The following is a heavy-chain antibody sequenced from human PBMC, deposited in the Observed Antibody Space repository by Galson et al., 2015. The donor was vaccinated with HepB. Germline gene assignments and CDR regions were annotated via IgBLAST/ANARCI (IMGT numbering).Heavy chain of an antibody. V-gene: IGHV5-51*03. Sequence: QSGAAVKQPGESLKISCQASGYSFSTHWIGWVRQVPGQGLVWLGIIYPGDSGTKYSPAFQGHVTISVDRSFTSAYLPWTSLKVSYTATYFCARRADIVAPFDYWGQGTLVTVSS. CDR1: GYSFSTHW. CDR3: ARRADIVAPFDY. D-gene: IGHD2-21*01. CDR2: IYPGDSGT. J-gene: IGHJ4*02.